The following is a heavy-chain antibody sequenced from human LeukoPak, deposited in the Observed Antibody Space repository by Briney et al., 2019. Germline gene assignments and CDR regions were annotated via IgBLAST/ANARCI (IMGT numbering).Heavy chain of an antibody. CDR1: GFTFSNFW. D-gene: IGHD3-10*01. V-gene: IGHV3-74*01. J-gene: IGHJ4*02. CDR3: ARDYYGSMGY. Sequence: QTGGSLRLSCTTSGFTFSNFWMHWVRQAPGKGLVWASRINNDGTTIYADSVKGRFTISRDNAKNTLYLQMNTLRAEDTAVYYCARDYYGSMGYWGQGTLVTVSS. CDR2: INNDGTT.